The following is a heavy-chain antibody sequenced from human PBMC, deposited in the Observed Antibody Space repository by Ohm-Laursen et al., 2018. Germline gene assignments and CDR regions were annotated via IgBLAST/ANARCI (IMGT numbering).Heavy chain of an antibody. CDR3: ARAMHNEYYGMDV. CDR2: IYHSGST. J-gene: IGHJ6*02. Sequence: GTLSLTWTVSGGSINSYYWSWIRQPPGKGLEWIGYIYHSGSTTYNSSLKSRVTISVDKSTNRFSLKLSSVTAADTAVYYCARAMHNEYYGMDVWGQGTTVTVSS. CDR1: GGSINSYY. D-gene: IGHD2-2*01. V-gene: IGHV4-59*12.